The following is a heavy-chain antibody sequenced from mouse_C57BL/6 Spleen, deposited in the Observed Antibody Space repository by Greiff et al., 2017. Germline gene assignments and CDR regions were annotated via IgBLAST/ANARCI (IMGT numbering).Heavy chain of an antibody. D-gene: IGHD1-1*02. V-gene: IGHV1-76*01. CDR2: IYPGSGNT. CDR1: GYTFTDYY. Sequence: QVQLQQSGAELVRPGASVKLSCKASGYTFTDYYINWVKQRPGQGLEWIARIYPGSGNTYYNEKFKGKATLTAEKSSSTAYMQLSSLTSEDSAVYFCARERAYGPSFDYWGQGTTLTVSS. CDR3: ARERAYGPSFDY. J-gene: IGHJ2*01.